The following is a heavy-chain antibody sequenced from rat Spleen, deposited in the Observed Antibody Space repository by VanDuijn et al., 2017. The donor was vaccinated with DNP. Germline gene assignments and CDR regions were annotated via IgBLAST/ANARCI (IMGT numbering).Heavy chain of an antibody. CDR3: TTGDWEDYFDY. CDR2: ISNGGGNT. V-gene: IGHV5-25*01. CDR1: GFTFSHYY. J-gene: IGHJ2*01. Sequence: EVQLVESGGGLVQPGRSMKLSCVASGFTFSHYYMAWVRQAPRKGLEWVASISNGGGNTYYRDSVKGRFTISRDNAKSSLYLQMDSLRSEDTATYYCTTGDWEDYFDYWGQGVMVTVSS. D-gene: IGHD5-1*01.